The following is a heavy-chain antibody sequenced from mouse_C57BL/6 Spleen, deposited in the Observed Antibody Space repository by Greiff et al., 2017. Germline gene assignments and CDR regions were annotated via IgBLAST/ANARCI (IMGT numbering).Heavy chain of an antibody. J-gene: IGHJ1*03. V-gene: IGHV1-72*01. CDR2: IDPNSGGT. D-gene: IGHD1-1*01. Sequence: QVQLQQPGAELVKPGASVKLSCKASGYTFTSYWMHWVKQRPGRGLEWIGRIDPNSGGTKYNEKFKSKATLTVDKPSSTAYMQLSSLTSEDSAVYYGARNPPFTTVADLYFDVWGTGTTVTVSS. CDR3: ARNPPFTTVADLYFDV. CDR1: GYTFTSYW.